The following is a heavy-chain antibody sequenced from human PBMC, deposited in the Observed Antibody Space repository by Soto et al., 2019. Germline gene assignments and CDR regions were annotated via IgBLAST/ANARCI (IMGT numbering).Heavy chain of an antibody. CDR2: INPSDGNR. CDR3: AREGDNKSVHSSGWYDDF. CDR1: GYSFSFYV. Sequence: ASVKVSWKASGYSFSFYVINWVRQAPGQGLEWMGWINPSDGNRNFAQKFQGRFTMTTDTSTNTVCMELRSLRSDDTAVYYCAREGDNKSVHSSGWYDDFWGR. V-gene: IGHV1-18*01. J-gene: IGHJ2*01. D-gene: IGHD6-19*01.